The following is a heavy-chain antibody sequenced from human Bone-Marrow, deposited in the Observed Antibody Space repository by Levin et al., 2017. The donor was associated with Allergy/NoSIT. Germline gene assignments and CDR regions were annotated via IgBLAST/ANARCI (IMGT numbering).Heavy chain of an antibody. CDR3: AREWGYCSSTSCYDSYYYYYMDV. J-gene: IGHJ6*03. CDR2: IDPSDSYT. V-gene: IGHV5-10-1*01. Sequence: GESLKISCKGSGYSFTSYWISWVRQMPGKGLEWMGRIDPSDSYTNYSPSFQGHVTISADKSISTAYLQWSSLKASDTAMYYCAREWGYCSSTSCYDSYYYYYMDVWGKGTTVTVSS. D-gene: IGHD2-2*01. CDR1: GYSFTSYW.